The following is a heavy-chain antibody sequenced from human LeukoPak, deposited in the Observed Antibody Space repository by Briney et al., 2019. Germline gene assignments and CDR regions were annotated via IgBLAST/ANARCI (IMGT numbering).Heavy chain of an antibody. J-gene: IGHJ6*02. CDR1: GFTFSSYG. CDR2: IRYDGSNK. D-gene: IGHD5-12*01. Sequence: GGSLRLSCAASGFTFSSYGMHWVRQAPGKGLEWVAFIRYDGSNKYYADSVKGRFTISRDNSKNTLYLQMNSLRAEDTAVYYXXXSDPRGYDYRPKAQHYYSGMDVWGQGTTVTVSS. CDR3: XXSDPRGYDYRPKAQHYYSGMDV. V-gene: IGHV3-30*02.